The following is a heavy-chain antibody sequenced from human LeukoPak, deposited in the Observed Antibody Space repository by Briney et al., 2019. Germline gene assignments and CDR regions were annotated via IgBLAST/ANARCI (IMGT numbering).Heavy chain of an antibody. Sequence: SVKVSCKASGYTFTGYYMHWVRQAPGQGLEWMGGIIPIFGTANYAQKFQGRVTITADESTSTAYMELSSLRSEDTAVYYCASSPPKGPFDYWGQGTLVTVSS. CDR1: GYTFTGYY. CDR2: IIPIFGTA. CDR3: ASSPPKGPFDY. V-gene: IGHV1-69*13. J-gene: IGHJ4*02.